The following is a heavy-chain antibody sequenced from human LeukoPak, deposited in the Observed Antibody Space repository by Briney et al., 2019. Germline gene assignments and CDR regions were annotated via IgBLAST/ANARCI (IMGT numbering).Heavy chain of an antibody. D-gene: IGHD5-12*01. CDR1: GFTFSSYG. J-gene: IGHJ6*02. CDR3: AKDQGLVSGNYYYGMDV. Sequence: PGGSLRLSCAASGFTFSSYGMHWVRRAPGKGLEWVAVISYDGSNKYYADSVKGRFTISRDNSKNTLYLRMNSLRAEDTAVYYCAKDQGLVSGNYYYGMDVWGQGTTVTVSS. V-gene: IGHV3-30*18. CDR2: ISYDGSNK.